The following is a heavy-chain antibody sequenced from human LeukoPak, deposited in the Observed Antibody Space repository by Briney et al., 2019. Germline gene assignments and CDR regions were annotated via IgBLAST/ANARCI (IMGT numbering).Heavy chain of an antibody. CDR1: GFTFSSYW. CDR3: ARDSVSCRRSGGSCYSDY. J-gene: IGHJ4*02. Sequence: GGSLRLSYAASGFTFSSYWMSWVRQAPGKGLEWVANIKQDGSEKYYVDSVKGRFTISRDNAKNSLYLQMNSLRAEDTAVYYCARDSVSCRRSGGSCYSDYWGQGTLVTVSS. V-gene: IGHV3-7*01. D-gene: IGHD2-15*01. CDR2: IKQDGSEK.